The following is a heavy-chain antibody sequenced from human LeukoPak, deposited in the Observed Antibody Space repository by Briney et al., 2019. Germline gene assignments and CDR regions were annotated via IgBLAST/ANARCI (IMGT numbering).Heavy chain of an antibody. CDR2: ISYDGSNK. CDR1: GFTFSSYG. J-gene: IGHJ4*02. D-gene: IGHD6-19*01. V-gene: IGHV3-30*19. Sequence: GGFLRLSCAASGFTFSSYGMHWVRQAPGKGLEWVAVISYDGSNKYYADSVKGRFTISRDNSKNTLYLQMNSLRAEDTAVYYCARERLAVAGPFDYWGQGTLVTVSS. CDR3: ARERLAVAGPFDY.